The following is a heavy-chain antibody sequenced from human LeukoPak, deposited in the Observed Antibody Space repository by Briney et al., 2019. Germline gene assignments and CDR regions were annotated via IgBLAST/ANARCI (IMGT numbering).Heavy chain of an antibody. CDR2: IGTAGDR. CDR3: ARVGLGAVHDAFDI. CDR1: GFTLSNYD. J-gene: IGHJ3*02. Sequence: GGSLRLSCAASGFTLSNYDMHWVRQTTGKGLEWVSGIGTAGDRYYPASVKGRFTISREIDKSSLYLQMNSLRAEDTAVYYCARVGLGAVHDAFDIWGQGTTVTVSS. V-gene: IGHV3-13*04. D-gene: IGHD1-26*01.